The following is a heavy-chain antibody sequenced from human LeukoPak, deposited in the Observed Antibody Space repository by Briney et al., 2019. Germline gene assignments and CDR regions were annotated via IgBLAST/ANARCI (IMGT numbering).Heavy chain of an antibody. Sequence: SETLSLTCTVSGGSISSYYWSWIRQPAGKGLEWIGRIYTSGSTNYNPSLKSRVTMSVDTSKNQFSLRLSSVTAADTAVYYCARDPGYYGSGTRGAFDIWGQGTMVTVSS. D-gene: IGHD3-10*01. CDR2: IYTSGST. CDR1: GGSISSYY. CDR3: ARDPGYYGSGTRGAFDI. V-gene: IGHV4-4*07. J-gene: IGHJ3*02.